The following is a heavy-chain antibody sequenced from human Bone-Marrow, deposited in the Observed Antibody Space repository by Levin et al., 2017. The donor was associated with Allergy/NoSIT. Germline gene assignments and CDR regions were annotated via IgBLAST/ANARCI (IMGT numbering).Heavy chain of an antibody. CDR2: ISYDGSSL. J-gene: IGHJ6*02. D-gene: IGHD3-16*01. V-gene: IGHV3-30*04. CDR3: TRDALIRGMYYGLDV. Sequence: QPGESLKISCAASGFIFNDYALHWVRQAPGKGLEWVSVISYDGSSLLYADSVKGRFTISRDNSKNTVHLQMNSLTADDSAVYYCTRDALIRGMYYGLDVWGQGTTVIVSS. CDR1: GFIFNDYA.